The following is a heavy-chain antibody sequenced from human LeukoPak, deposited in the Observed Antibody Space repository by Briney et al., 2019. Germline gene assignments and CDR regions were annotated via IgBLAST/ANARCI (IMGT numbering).Heavy chain of an antibody. Sequence: GGSLRLSCSASGFTLSSYEMNWLRQAPGKGVEWVSYISSIGSTIYYADSVKGRFTISRDNAKNSLYLQMNSLRAEDTAVYYCATEGAVAVYWGQGTLVTVSS. D-gene: IGHD6-19*01. J-gene: IGHJ4*02. CDR3: ATEGAVAVY. CDR1: GFTLSSYE. V-gene: IGHV3-48*03. CDR2: ISSIGSTI.